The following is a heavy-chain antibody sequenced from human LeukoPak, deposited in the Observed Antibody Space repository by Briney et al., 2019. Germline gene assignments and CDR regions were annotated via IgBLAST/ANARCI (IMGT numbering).Heavy chain of an antibody. CDR1: GXTFSSYV. Sequence: GGSLRLSCTASGXTFSSYVMHWVRQDKGKGLEWVSAISTAGDPYYLGSVKGRFTISRENAKNSFYLQMNSLRAGDTAVYYCAGQARPGAAEGAFDIWGQGTMVTVSS. J-gene: IGHJ3*02. CDR3: AGQARPGAAEGAFDI. CDR2: ISTAGDP. D-gene: IGHD2-2*01. V-gene: IGHV3-13*05.